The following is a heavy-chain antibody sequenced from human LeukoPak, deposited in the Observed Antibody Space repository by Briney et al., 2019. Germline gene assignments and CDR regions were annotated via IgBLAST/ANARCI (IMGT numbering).Heavy chain of an antibody. J-gene: IGHJ6*03. V-gene: IGHV1-8*01. CDR2: MNPNSGNT. CDR3: ARGITMVRGAKKIFYFHLDV. D-gene: IGHD3-10*01. Sequence: GASVKASCKASGYTFTSYDINWVRQATGQGLEWMGWMNPNSGNTGYAQKFQGRVTMTRNTSISTAYMELSSLRSEDTAVYYCARGITMVRGAKKIFYFHLDVRGKGTTVNISS. CDR1: GYTFTSYD.